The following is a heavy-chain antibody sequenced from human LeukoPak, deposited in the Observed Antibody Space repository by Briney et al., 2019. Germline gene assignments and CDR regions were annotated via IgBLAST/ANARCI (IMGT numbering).Heavy chain of an antibody. V-gene: IGHV3-49*04. CDR1: GFTFSSYA. J-gene: IGHJ4*02. Sequence: GGSLRLSCAASGFTFSSYAMSWVRQAPGQGLEWIGFIRNQAYGGTTDYAASVKGRFTISRDDSKSIAYLQMNSLKTEDTAVYFCTRDTGWLLANWGQGTLVTVSS. D-gene: IGHD5-24*01. CDR2: IRNQAYGGTT. CDR3: TRDTGWLLAN.